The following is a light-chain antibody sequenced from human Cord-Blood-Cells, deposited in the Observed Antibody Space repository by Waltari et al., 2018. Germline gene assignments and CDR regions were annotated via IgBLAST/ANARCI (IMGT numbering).Light chain of an antibody. CDR3: MQALQTPYT. CDR2: LGS. J-gene: IGKJ2*01. Sequence: DIVMTQSPLSLPVTPAEPDSISCRSIQSLLHSNGYNYLDWYLQTPGQSPQLLIYLGSNRASGVPDRFSGSGSGTDFTLKISRVEAEDVGVYYCMQALQTPYTFGQGTKLEIK. CDR1: QSLLHSNGYNY. V-gene: IGKV2-28*01.